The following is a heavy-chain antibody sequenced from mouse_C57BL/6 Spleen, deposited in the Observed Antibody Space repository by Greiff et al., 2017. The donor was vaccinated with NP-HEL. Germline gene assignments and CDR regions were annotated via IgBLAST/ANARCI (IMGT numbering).Heavy chain of an antibody. CDR1: GFTFSDYG. J-gene: IGHJ4*01. CDR2: ISSGSSTI. CDR3: ARGYGGISSIWDAMDY. Sequence: EVKVVESGGGLVKPGGSLKLSCAASGFTFSDYGMHWVRQAPETGLEWVAYISSGSSTIYYADTVKGRFTISRDNAKNTLFLQMTSLRSEDTAMYYCARGYGGISSIWDAMDYWGQGTSVTVSS. D-gene: IGHD1-1*02. V-gene: IGHV5-17*01.